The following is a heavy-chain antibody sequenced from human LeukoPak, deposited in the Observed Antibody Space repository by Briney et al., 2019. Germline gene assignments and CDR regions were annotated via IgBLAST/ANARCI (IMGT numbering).Heavy chain of an antibody. CDR1: GYIFTGYY. J-gene: IGHJ4*02. Sequence: ASVKVSCKASGYIFTGYYMHWVRRVPGQGLEWMGWINPNSGGTNYAQKFQGWVTMTRDTSISTAYMDLNRLTSDDTAVYYCSRGLINGHDFDYWGQGTVVTVSS. CDR3: SRGLINGHDFDY. CDR2: INPNSGGT. D-gene: IGHD2-8*01. V-gene: IGHV1-2*04.